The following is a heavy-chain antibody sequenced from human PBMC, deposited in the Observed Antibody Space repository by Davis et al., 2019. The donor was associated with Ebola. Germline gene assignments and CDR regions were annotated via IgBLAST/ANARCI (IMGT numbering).Heavy chain of an antibody. CDR3: ARDQGSGSYSYYYYGMDV. CDR2: ISAYNGNT. J-gene: IGHJ6*04. D-gene: IGHD1-26*01. Sequence: ASVKVSCKASGYTFTSYGISWVRQAPGQGLEWMGWISAYNGNTNYAQKLQGRVTMTTDTSTSTAYMELRSLRSDDTAVYYYARDQGSGSYSYYYYGMDVWGKGTTVTVSS. V-gene: IGHV1-18*01. CDR1: GYTFTSYG.